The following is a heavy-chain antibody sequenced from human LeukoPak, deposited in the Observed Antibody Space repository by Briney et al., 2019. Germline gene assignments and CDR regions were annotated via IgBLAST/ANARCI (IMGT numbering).Heavy chain of an antibody. CDR1: GFTVSGTH. D-gene: IGHD2-21*02. J-gene: IGHJ4*02. CDR2: MYTGGTT. CDR3: AKDEVTSGGGLAS. V-gene: IGHV3-53*01. Sequence: GGSLRLSCAASGFTVSGTHMSWVRQAPGKGLVWVSAMYTGGTTYYADSVKGRFTISRDNSKNTLYLHMNSLRAEDTAVYYCAKDEVTSGGGLASWGQGTLVTVSS.